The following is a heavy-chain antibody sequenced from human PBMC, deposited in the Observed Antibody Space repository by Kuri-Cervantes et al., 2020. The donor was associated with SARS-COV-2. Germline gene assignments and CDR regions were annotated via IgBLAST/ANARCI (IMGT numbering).Heavy chain of an antibody. D-gene: IGHD3-10*01. Sequence: GESLKISCAASGFTFRNYGMHWVRQAPGKGLEWVAFIRYDGRKKYYADSVKGRLTISRDNSKNTLYMQMNSLRAEDTAVYYCAREDVLLQDAFDIWGQGTMVTVSS. V-gene: IGHV3-30*02. J-gene: IGHJ3*02. CDR2: IRYDGRKK. CDR3: AREDVLLQDAFDI. CDR1: GFTFRNYG.